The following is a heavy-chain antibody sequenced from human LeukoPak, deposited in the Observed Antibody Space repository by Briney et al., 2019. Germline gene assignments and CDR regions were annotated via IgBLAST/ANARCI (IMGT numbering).Heavy chain of an antibody. Sequence: PGRSLRLSCAASGFTFSSHAMHWVRQAPGKGLEWVAVISYDGSNKYYADSVKGRFTISRDNSKNTLYLQMNSLRAEDTAVYYCATLYGSGSYFSLGYYYGMDVWGQGTTVTVSS. J-gene: IGHJ6*02. CDR2: ISYDGSNK. V-gene: IGHV3-30-3*01. CDR1: GFTFSSHA. CDR3: ATLYGSGSYFSLGYYYGMDV. D-gene: IGHD3-10*01.